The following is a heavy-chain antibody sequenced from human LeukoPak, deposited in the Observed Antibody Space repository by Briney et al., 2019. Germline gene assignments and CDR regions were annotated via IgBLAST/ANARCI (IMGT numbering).Heavy chain of an antibody. Sequence: ASVKVSCKASGYTFTGYYMHWVRQAPGQGLEWMGWINPNSGGTNYGQKFQGRVTMTRDTSISTAYMELSRLRSDDTAVYYCASAAGNNDYYYYYMHAWGKGTTVTVSS. CDR1: GYTFTGYY. J-gene: IGHJ6*03. CDR2: INPNSGGT. D-gene: IGHD6-19*01. CDR3: ASAAGNNDYYYYYMHA. V-gene: IGHV1-2*02.